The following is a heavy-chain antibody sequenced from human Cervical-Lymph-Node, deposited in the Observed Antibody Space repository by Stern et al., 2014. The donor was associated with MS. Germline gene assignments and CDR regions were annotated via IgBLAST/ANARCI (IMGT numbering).Heavy chain of an antibody. Sequence: EEKLVESGGGLVKPGGSLRLSCAASGFTFSSYSMNCVRQAPGKGLEWVSSISSSSSYIYYADSVKGRFTISRDNAKNSLYLQMNSLRAEDTAVYYCARDLGYCTNGVCSFRNYFDYWGQGTLVTVSS. CDR3: ARDLGYCTNGVCSFRNYFDY. J-gene: IGHJ4*02. CDR2: ISSSSSYI. D-gene: IGHD2-8*01. V-gene: IGHV3-21*01. CDR1: GFTFSSYS.